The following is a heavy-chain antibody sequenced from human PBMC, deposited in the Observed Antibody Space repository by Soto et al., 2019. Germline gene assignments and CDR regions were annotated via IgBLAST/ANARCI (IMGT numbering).Heavy chain of an antibody. J-gene: IGHJ4*02. CDR3: AIQHPLDSSAWYN. Sequence: GESLKISCKASGYSFTNYWVGWVRQMPGKGLEWMGTIYPGDSDTRYSPSFQGQVTFSVDKSINTAYLHWTSLKASDTAIYYCAIQHPLDSSAWYNWGQGTLVTVSS. CDR1: GYSFTNYW. CDR2: IYPGDSDT. V-gene: IGHV5-51*01. D-gene: IGHD6-19*01.